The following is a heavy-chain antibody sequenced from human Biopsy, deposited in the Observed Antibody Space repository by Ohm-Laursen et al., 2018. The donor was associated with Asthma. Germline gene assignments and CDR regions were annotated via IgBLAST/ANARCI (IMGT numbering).Heavy chain of an antibody. CDR2: INSVFGTT. Sequence: GSSVKVSCKSLGGTFNTYVIGWVRQAPGQGLEWKGGINSVFGTTTYPQKFQDRVTITADDSTSTVYMELSSLRSGDTAVYYCARKAGSCISRTCYSLDFWGQGTLVTVSS. CDR1: GGTFNTYV. CDR3: ARKAGSCISRTCYSLDF. V-gene: IGHV1-69*01. D-gene: IGHD2-2*01. J-gene: IGHJ4*02.